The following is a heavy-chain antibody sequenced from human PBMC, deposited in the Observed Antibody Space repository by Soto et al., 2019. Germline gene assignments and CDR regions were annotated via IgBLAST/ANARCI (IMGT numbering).Heavy chain of an antibody. D-gene: IGHD2-15*01. V-gene: IGHV3-7*05. J-gene: IGHJ5*02. CDR1: GFTFSIYN. CDR2: IKQDGSDK. CDR3: ARGGRIVLPDSSWFDP. Sequence: EVQLVESGGGLVQPGGSLRLSCAASGFTFSIYNMTWVRQAPGKGLEWVATIKQDGSDKYYVDSVKGRFTISRDNAKKSLYLQMTSLTDEDPDVYVCARGGRIVLPDSSWFDPWGQGTLVTVS.